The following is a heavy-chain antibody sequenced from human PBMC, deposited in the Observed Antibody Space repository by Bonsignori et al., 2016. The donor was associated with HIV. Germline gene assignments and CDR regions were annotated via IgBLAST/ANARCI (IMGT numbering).Heavy chain of an antibody. CDR3: ASLPLTTLHYNSYMDV. D-gene: IGHD4-11*01. CDR2: INQDGIEK. V-gene: IGHV3-7*01. CDR1: GFSFRSYW. Sequence: EVQLVESGGGLVQPGGSLRLSCEASGFSFRSYWMTWVRQAPGKGLEWVGNINQDGIEKYYVASVEGRFTISRDNAKNSLYLQMNSLRGEDTAVYYCASLPLTTLHYNSYMDVWG. J-gene: IGHJ6*03.